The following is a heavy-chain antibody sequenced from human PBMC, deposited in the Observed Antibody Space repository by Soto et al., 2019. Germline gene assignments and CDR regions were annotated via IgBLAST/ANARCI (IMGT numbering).Heavy chain of an antibody. J-gene: IGHJ3*02. V-gene: IGHV1-69*02. CDR3: ARTTSSFDAFDI. D-gene: IGHD4-4*01. CDR2: IIPILGIA. CDR1: GGTFSSYT. Sequence: ASVKVSCKASGGTFSSYTISWVRQAPGQGLEWKGRIIPILGIANYAQKFQGRVTITADKSTSTAYMELSSLRSEDTAVYYCARTTSSFDAFDIWGQGTMVTVSS.